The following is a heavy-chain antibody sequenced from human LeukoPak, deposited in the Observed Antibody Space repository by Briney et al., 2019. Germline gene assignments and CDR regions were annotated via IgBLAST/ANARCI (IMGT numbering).Heavy chain of an antibody. CDR1: GYTFTSYD. CDR2: MNPNSGNT. Sequence: ASVKVSCKASGYTFTSYDINWVRQATGQGLEWMGWMNPNSGNTGYAQKFQGRVTITRNTSISTAYMELSGLRSEDTAVYYCARSYYDFWRNYYYYMDVWGKGTTVTVSS. CDR3: ARSYYDFWRNYYYYMDV. J-gene: IGHJ6*03. D-gene: IGHD3-3*01. V-gene: IGHV1-8*03.